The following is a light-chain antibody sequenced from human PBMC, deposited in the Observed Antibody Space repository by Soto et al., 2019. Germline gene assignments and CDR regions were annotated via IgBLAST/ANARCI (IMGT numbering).Light chain of an antibody. CDR2: EVS. V-gene: IGLV2-23*02. CDR3: CSYAGSSIL. CDR1: SSDVGSYNL. J-gene: IGLJ2*01. Sequence: QSVLTQPASVSGSPGQSITISCTGTSSDVGSYNLVSWYQQHPGKAPKLMIYEVSKRPAGVSNRFSGSKSDNTASLTISGLQAEDEAYYYCCSYAGSSILFGGGTKLTVL.